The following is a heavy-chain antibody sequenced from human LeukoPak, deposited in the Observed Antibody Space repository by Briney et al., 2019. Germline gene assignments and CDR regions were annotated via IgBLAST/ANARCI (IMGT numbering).Heavy chain of an antibody. CDR1: GFTFSSYW. CDR3: AKTGSLIVVDRPYYMDV. V-gene: IGHV3-7*03. J-gene: IGHJ6*03. CDR2: IKQDGSEK. D-gene: IGHD2-2*01. Sequence: GGSLRLSCAASGFTFSSYWMSWVRQAPGKGLEWVANIKQDGSEKYYVDSVKGRFTISRDNAKNSLYLQMNSLRAEDTAVYYCAKTGSLIVVDRPYYMDVWGKGTTVTVSS.